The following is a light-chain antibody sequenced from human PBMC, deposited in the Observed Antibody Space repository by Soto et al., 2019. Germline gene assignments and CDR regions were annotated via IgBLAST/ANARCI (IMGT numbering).Light chain of an antibody. CDR2: DAS. V-gene: IGKV3-11*01. CDR3: QQRSNWAT. Sequence: DIVMTQSPATLSVSPGERATLSCRASQSVYSNLAWYQEKPGQAPRLLIYDASNRATGIPARFSGSGSGTDFTLTISSLEPEDFAVYYCQQRSNWATFGQGTRLEIK. J-gene: IGKJ5*01. CDR1: QSVYSN.